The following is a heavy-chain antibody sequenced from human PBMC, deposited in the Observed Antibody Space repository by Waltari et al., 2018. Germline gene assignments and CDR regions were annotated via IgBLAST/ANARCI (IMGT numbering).Heavy chain of an antibody. CDR3: ERGDNRYSYGLDY. CDR2: INHSGST. D-gene: IGHD5-18*01. J-gene: IGHJ4*02. CDR1: GGSFSGYY. Sequence: QVQLQQWGAGLLKPSETLSLTCAVYGGSFSGYYWSWIRQPPGKGLEWIGEINHSGSTNYNPSLKSRVTISVDTSKNQFSLKLSSVTAADTAVYYCERGDNRYSYGLDYWGQGTLVTVSS. V-gene: IGHV4-34*01.